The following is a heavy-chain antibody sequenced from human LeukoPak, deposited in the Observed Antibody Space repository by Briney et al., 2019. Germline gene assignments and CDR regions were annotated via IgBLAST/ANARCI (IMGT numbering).Heavy chain of an antibody. V-gene: IGHV4-34*01. J-gene: IGHJ4*02. D-gene: IGHD6-6*01. CDR1: GGSFSGYY. Sequence: SETLSLTCAVYGGSFSGYYWNWIRQPPGKGLEWIGEINHSGSTNYNPSLKSRITISVDTSKNQFSLKLSSVTAADTAVYYCARRTSSSSDYWGQGTLVTVSS. CDR2: INHSGST. CDR3: ARRTSSSSDY.